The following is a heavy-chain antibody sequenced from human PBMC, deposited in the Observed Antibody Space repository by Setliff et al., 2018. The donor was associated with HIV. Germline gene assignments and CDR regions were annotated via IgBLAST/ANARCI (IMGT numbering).Heavy chain of an antibody. Sequence: SETLSLTCAVYGGSFTSYYWTWIRQAPGKDLEWIGEINHNGGTNYNPSLKSRVTISVDRSKNQFFLRLTSVTAADTGLYYCVFGLRFSPFDNWGQGTLVTVSS. J-gene: IGHJ4*02. D-gene: IGHD5-12*01. CDR3: VFGLRFSPFDN. CDR1: GGSFTSYY. CDR2: INHNGGT. V-gene: IGHV4-34*01.